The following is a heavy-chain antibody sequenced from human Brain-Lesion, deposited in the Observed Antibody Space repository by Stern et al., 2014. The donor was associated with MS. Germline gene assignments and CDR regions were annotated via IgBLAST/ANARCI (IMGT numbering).Heavy chain of an antibody. D-gene: IGHD3-22*01. Sequence: VQLVESGAEVKKPGASVKGSCKASGYTFTGYYMHWVRQAPGQGLEWTGWINPKSGGTNYAQKFQGWVTMTRDTSINTAYMELSRLRSDDTAVYYCATYYYDSTGYNDFWGQGTLVTVSS. CDR2: INPKSGGT. J-gene: IGHJ4*02. CDR3: ATYYYDSTGYNDF. V-gene: IGHV1-2*04. CDR1: GYTFTGYY.